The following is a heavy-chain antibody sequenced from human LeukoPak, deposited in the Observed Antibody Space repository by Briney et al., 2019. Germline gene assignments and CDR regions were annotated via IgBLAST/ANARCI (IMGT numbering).Heavy chain of an antibody. Sequence: PSETLSLTCTVSGGSISSGGYYWSWIRQYPGKGLEWIGYIYYSGSTYYNPSLKSRVTISVDTSKNQFSLKLSSVTAADTAVYYCARARRYSGSLLSKGGLYYFDYWGQGTLVTVSS. CDR2: IYYSGST. J-gene: IGHJ4*02. CDR1: GGSISSGGYY. D-gene: IGHD1-26*01. V-gene: IGHV4-31*03. CDR3: ARARRYSGSLLSKGGLYYFDY.